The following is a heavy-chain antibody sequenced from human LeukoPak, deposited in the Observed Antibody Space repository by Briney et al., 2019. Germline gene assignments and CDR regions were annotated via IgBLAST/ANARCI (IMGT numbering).Heavy chain of an antibody. Sequence: GESLKISFKGSGYSFTSYWIGWVRQMPGKGLEWMGIIYPGDSDTRYSPSFKGQVTISADKSISTAYLQWSSLKASDTAMYYCARQGYSYGYSENSWFDPWGQGTLVTVSS. V-gene: IGHV5-51*01. CDR3: ARQGYSYGYSENSWFDP. D-gene: IGHD5-18*01. CDR2: IYPGDSDT. CDR1: GYSFTSYW. J-gene: IGHJ5*02.